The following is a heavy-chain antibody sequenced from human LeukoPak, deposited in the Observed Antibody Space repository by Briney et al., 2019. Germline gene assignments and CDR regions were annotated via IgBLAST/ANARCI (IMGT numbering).Heavy chain of an antibody. CDR1: GGSISSYY. D-gene: IGHD3-3*01. CDR3: ARAGFWSGYDPYGMDV. Sequence: SETLSLTCTVSGGSISSYYWSWIRQPAGKGLEWIGRIYTSGSTNYNPSLKSRVTMSVDTSKNQFSLKLSSVTAADTAVYYCARAGFWSGYDPYGMDVWGQGTTVTVSS. J-gene: IGHJ6*02. CDR2: IYTSGST. V-gene: IGHV4-4*07.